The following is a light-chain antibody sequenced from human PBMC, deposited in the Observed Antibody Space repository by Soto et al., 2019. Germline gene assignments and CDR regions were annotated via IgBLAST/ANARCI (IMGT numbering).Light chain of an antibody. CDR1: QGIRNY. Sequence: IQLTQSPSSLSASVGDRVTITCRASQGIRNYLAWYQQKPGKAPNLLIYIASTLQGGVPSRFSGSGSGTDFSLTISSLQPEDVATYDCQYRNSFPLTFGGGTKVELK. CDR3: QYRNSFPLT. J-gene: IGKJ4*02. CDR2: IAS. V-gene: IGKV1-9*01.